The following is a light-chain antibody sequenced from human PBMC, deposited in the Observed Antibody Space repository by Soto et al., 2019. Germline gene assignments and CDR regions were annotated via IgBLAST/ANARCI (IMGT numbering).Light chain of an antibody. CDR1: SGDVGVYNF. CDR2: EVS. Sequence: QSALTQPASVSGSPGQSITISCTGTSGDVGVYNFVSWYQQHPGKAPKLIIYEVSNRPSGVSNRFSGSKSGNTASLTISGLQAEDEADYYCSSYTSSSTLVVFGGGNKVTVL. J-gene: IGLJ2*01. V-gene: IGLV2-14*01. CDR3: SSYTSSSTLVV.